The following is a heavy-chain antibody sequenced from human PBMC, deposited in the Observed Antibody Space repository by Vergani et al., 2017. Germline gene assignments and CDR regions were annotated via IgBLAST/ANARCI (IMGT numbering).Heavy chain of an antibody. V-gene: IGHV3-30*18. Sequence: VKRAGSGGGRVQLGRSLRLSCAASGFSFSSHAIHWVRQAPGKGLEWVAVISNDVSKKYYADSVKGRFTISRDNSKNTLDLQMNSQRTQDTAVYYCAKAGSVNLGSPQNNCYMDVWGKGTTVTVS. CDR3: AKAGSVNLGSPQNNCYMDV. J-gene: IGHJ6*03. CDR1: GFSFSSHA. CDR2: ISNDVSKK. D-gene: IGHD3-16*01.